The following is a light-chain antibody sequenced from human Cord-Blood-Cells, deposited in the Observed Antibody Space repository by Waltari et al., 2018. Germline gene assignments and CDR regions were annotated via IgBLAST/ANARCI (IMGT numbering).Light chain of an antibody. CDR1: SSDVGGYNY. Sequence: QSALTQPASVSGSPGQXITXSCXGTSSDVGGYNYVPWYQQNPGKAPKLMIYDVSNRPSGVSNRFSGSKSGNTASLTISGLQAEDEADYYCSSYTSSSTLEVFGGGTKLTVL. CDR3: SSYTSSSTLEV. V-gene: IGLV2-14*01. J-gene: IGLJ3*02. CDR2: DVS.